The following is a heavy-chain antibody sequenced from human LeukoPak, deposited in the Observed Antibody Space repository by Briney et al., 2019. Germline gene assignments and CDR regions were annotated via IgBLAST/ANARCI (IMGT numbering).Heavy chain of an antibody. CDR3: ARYCSSTSCHDAVDI. V-gene: IGHV3-11*01. D-gene: IGHD2-2*01. CDR2: ISSSGSTI. J-gene: IGHJ3*02. CDR1: GFTFTDYY. Sequence: GGSLRLSCAASGFTFTDYYMTWIRQAPGKGLEWVSYISSSGSTIYYADSVKGRFTISRDNAKNSLYLQMNSLRAEDTAAYYCARYCSSTSCHDAVDIWGQGTMVTVS.